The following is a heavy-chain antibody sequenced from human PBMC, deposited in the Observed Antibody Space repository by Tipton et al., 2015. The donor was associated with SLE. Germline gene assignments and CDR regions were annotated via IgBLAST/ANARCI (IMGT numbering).Heavy chain of an antibody. CDR3: ARADIVVVVAATAFDI. D-gene: IGHD2-15*01. Sequence: RSLRLSCAASGFTFDDYAMHWVRQAPGKGLEWVAVISYDGSNKYYADSVKGRFTISRDNSKNTLYLQMNSLRAEDTAVYYCARADIVVVVAATAFDIWGQRTMVTVSS. CDR1: GFTFDDYA. CDR2: ISYDGSNK. J-gene: IGHJ3*02. V-gene: IGHV3-30-3*01.